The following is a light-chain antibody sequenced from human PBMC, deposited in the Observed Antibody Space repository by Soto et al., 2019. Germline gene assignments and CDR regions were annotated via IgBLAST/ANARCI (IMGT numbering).Light chain of an antibody. CDR1: QSVSSSY. J-gene: IGKJ4*01. CDR2: GAS. Sequence: IVLTHSPGTLTLSPWERATLSCRASQSVSSSYLAWYQQKPGQAPRLLIYGASTRATGIPARFSGSGSATEFTLTISSLQSEDFAVYYCQQYNKWPLTFGGGTKVDIK. V-gene: IGKV3-15*01. CDR3: QQYNKWPLT.